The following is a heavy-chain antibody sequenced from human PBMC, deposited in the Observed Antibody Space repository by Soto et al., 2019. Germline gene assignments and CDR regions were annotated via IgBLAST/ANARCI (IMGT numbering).Heavy chain of an antibody. Sequence: PSETLSLTCTVSGGSISSSSYYWGWIRQPPGKGLEWIGSIYYSGSTYYNPSLKSRVTISVDTSKNQFSLKLSSVTAADTAVYYCARHSESGYSGYGLNWFDPWGQGTLVTVSS. CDR3: ARHSESGYSGYGLNWFDP. CDR1: GGSISSSSYY. V-gene: IGHV4-39*01. CDR2: IYYSGST. J-gene: IGHJ5*02. D-gene: IGHD5-12*01.